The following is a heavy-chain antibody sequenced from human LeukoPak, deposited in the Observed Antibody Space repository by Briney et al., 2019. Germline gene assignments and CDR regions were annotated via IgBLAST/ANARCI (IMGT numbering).Heavy chain of an antibody. Sequence: SETLSLTCTVSGDSVTNDFFWGWVRQPPGKELEWIGSFCLGRDTYYRPSLKSRVTIPVDTSKNQFSLNLNSVTAADTAVYYCARWASISREPGGFFDRWGQGTLVTVSS. V-gene: IGHV4-38-2*02. CDR2: FCLGRDT. J-gene: IGHJ4*02. D-gene: IGHD1-14*01. CDR1: GDSVTNDFF. CDR3: ARWASISREPGGFFDR.